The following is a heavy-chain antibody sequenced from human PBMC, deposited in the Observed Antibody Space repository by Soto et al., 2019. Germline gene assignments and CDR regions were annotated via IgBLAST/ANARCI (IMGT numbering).Heavy chain of an antibody. J-gene: IGHJ5*02. CDR3: ARSQDSSGYWNNCFDP. Sequence: QVQMVQSGTEVKKPGSSVKVSCKASGGTFSTYTMTWVRQAPGQGLEWMGGIIPLFGTANYAQKFQGRVTITADESTSTVYMELSSLRSEDKAVYYCARSQDSSGYWNNCFDPWGQGTLVTVSS. CDR2: IIPLFGTA. CDR1: GGTFSTYT. V-gene: IGHV1-69*01. D-gene: IGHD3-22*01.